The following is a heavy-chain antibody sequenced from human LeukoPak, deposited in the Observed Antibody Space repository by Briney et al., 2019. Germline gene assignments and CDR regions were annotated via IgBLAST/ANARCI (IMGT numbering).Heavy chain of an antibody. D-gene: IGHD5-12*01. Sequence: GPSVKVSCKASGYTFTSYGISWVRQAPGQGLEWMGWISAYNGNTNYAQKLQGRVTMTTDTSTSTAYMELRSLRSDDTAVYYCARISATISEYYYYYMDVWGKGATVTISS. V-gene: IGHV1-18*01. CDR2: ISAYNGNT. CDR1: GYTFTSYG. CDR3: ARISATISEYYYYYMDV. J-gene: IGHJ6*03.